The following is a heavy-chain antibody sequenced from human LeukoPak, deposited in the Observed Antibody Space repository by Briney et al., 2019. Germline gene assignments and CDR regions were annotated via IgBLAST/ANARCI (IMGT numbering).Heavy chain of an antibody. V-gene: IGHV3-33*01. CDR2: IWHDVRHK. Sequence: GRCLRLSCAASGFAFNTYAMQWVRQPPGRGLEWVALIWHDVRHKSYSNSVRGQFTIQRDNSKNTASLQMHNLRPEDTTVYYCAREIFVSGSYPDFWGQGTLVTVSS. D-gene: IGHD3-16*02. J-gene: IGHJ4*02. CDR3: AREIFVSGSYPDF. CDR1: GFAFNTYA.